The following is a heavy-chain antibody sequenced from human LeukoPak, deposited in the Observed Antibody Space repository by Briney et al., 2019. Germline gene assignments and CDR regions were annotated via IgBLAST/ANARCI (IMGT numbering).Heavy chain of an antibody. V-gene: IGHV1-46*01. Sequence: GASVKVSCKASGYTFTNYYMHWVRQAPGQGLEWMGIINPSSGSTSYAQKFQGRVTMTRDMSTSTDYMELSSLRSEDTAIYYCARDYYYGSGSYNWFDPWGQGTLVTVSS. D-gene: IGHD3-10*01. CDR1: GYTFTNYY. CDR3: ARDYYYGSGSYNWFDP. J-gene: IGHJ5*02. CDR2: INPSSGST.